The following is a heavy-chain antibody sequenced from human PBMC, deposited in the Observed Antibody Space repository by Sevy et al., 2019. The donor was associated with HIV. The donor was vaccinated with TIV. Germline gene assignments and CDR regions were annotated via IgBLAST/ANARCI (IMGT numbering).Heavy chain of an antibody. CDR3: ATDGGGGTTNSGMDV. J-gene: IGHJ6*02. Sequence: ASVKVSCKASGYTFTGDYLHWVRQAPGQRLEWMGRVYPDSGGTNYARKFQGRVTMTRDTSISTAYMEQSRLRFDDTAVYYCATDGGGGTTNSGMDVWGQGTTVTVSS. CDR2: VYPDSGGT. CDR1: GYTFTGDY. D-gene: IGHD2-15*01. V-gene: IGHV1-2*06.